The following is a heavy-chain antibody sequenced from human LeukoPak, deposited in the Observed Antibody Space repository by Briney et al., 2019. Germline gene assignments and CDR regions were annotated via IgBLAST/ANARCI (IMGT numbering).Heavy chain of an antibody. D-gene: IGHD6-6*01. CDR2: IYYSGST. Sequence: NPSETLSLTCTVSGGSISSSSYYWGWIRQPPGKGLEWIGSIYYSGSTYCNPSLKSRVTISVDTSKNQFSLKLSSVTAADTAVYYCARLSSSSWSYWFDPWGQGTLVTVSS. V-gene: IGHV4-39*01. CDR3: ARLSSSSWSYWFDP. J-gene: IGHJ5*02. CDR1: GGSISSSSYY.